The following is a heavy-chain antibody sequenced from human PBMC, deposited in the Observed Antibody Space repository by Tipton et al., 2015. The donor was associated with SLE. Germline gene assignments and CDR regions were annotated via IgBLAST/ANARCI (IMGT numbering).Heavy chain of an antibody. D-gene: IGHD1-26*01. J-gene: IGHJ4*02. V-gene: IGHV4-61*02. Sequence: TLSLTCTVSGGSISSGSYYWSWIRQPAGKGLEWIGRIYTSGSTNYNPSLKSRVTMSVDTSKNQFSLKLSSVTAADTAVYYCARDLGQFDYWGQGTLVTVSS. CDR3: ARDLGQFDY. CDR2: IYTSGST. CDR1: GGSISSGSYY.